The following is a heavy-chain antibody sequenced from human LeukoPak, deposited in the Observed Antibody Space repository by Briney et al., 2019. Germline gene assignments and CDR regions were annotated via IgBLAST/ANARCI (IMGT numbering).Heavy chain of an antibody. Sequence: GGSLRLSCAASGFTFSSYEMNWVRQAPGKGLEWVSYISGSGSTIYYGDSLEGRFTISRDDANNSLYLQINSLRVEDTAVYYCARDRGNLGYWGQGTLVTVSS. V-gene: IGHV3-48*03. CDR2: ISGSGSTI. CDR3: ARDRGNLGY. D-gene: IGHD3-10*01. CDR1: GFTFSSYE. J-gene: IGHJ4*02.